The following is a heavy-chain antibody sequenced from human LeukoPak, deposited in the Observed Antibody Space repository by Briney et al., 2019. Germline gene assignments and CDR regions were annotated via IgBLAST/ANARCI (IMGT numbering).Heavy chain of an antibody. CDR1: GGSINSQNYY. CDR3: VRHISTNTGYFDS. V-gene: IGHV4-39*01. CDR2: VFYDGTS. Sequence: SETLSLTCTVSGGSINSQNYYWGWIRQPPGKGLEWIGSVFYDGTSYTNPSLTSRAAVFVDTSRDQFSLDLSFVTAADTALYYCVRHISTNTGYFDSCGQGTLVSVSS. J-gene: IGHJ4*02.